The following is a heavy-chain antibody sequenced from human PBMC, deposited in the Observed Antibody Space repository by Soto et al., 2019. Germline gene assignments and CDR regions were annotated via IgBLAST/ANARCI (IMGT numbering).Heavy chain of an antibody. CDR3: AKAYCSTTSCYRGGFDP. Sequence: GGSLRLSCAASGFTFSSYAMSWVRQAPGKGLEWVSAISGGGGSTYYADSVKGRFTISRDNSKNTLHLQMNSLRAEDTAVYYCAKAYCSTTSCYRGGFDPWGQGTLVTVSS. J-gene: IGHJ5*02. CDR1: GFTFSSYA. D-gene: IGHD2-2*01. CDR2: ISGGGGST. V-gene: IGHV3-23*01.